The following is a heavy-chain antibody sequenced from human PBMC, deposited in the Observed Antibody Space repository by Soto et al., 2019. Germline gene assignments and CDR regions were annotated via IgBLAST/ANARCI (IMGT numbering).Heavy chain of an antibody. Sequence: GGSLRLSCAASGFTFSSYGMHWVRQAPGKGLEWVAVISYDGSNKYYADSVKGRFTISRDNSKNTLYLQMNSLRAEDTAVYYCAKDKDFWSGHQLMDVWGQGTTVTVSS. CDR2: ISYDGSNK. D-gene: IGHD3-3*01. V-gene: IGHV3-30*18. CDR1: GFTFSSYG. CDR3: AKDKDFWSGHQLMDV. J-gene: IGHJ6*02.